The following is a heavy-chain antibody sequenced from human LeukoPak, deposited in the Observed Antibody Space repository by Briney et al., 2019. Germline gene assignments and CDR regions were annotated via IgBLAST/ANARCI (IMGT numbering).Heavy chain of an antibody. Sequence: PSETLSLTCTVSGGSISSYYWSWIRQPPGKGLEWIGYIYYSGSTNYNPSLKSRVTISVDTSKNQFSLKLSSVTAPDTAVYYCARSQYGSGRPYYYMDVWGKGTTVTVSS. CDR2: IYYSGST. V-gene: IGHV4-59*01. D-gene: IGHD3-10*01. CDR1: GGSISSYY. CDR3: ARSQYGSGRPYYYMDV. J-gene: IGHJ6*03.